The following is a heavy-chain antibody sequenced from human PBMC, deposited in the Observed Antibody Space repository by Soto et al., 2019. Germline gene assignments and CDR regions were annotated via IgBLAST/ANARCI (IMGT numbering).Heavy chain of an antibody. Sequence: SETLSLTCAVYGGSFSGYYWSWIRQPPGKGLEWIGEINRSGSTNYNPSLKSRVTISVDTSKNQFSLKLSSVTAEDTAVYYCARDRTRLVVVAATDLMDVWGKGTTVTVSS. D-gene: IGHD2-15*01. CDR3: ARDRTRLVVVAATDLMDV. V-gene: IGHV4-34*01. CDR1: GGSFSGYY. CDR2: INRSGST. J-gene: IGHJ6*04.